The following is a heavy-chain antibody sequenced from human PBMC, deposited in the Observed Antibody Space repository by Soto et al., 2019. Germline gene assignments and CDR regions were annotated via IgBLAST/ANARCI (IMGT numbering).Heavy chain of an antibody. CDR1: GDSISGGGYY. V-gene: IGHV4-31*03. CDR3: ARDLGQMAFDY. CDR2: IYYSGST. J-gene: IGHJ4*02. Sequence: SETLSLTCTVSGDSISGGGYYWSWIRQYPRQHPGKGLEWIGYIYYSGSTYYNPSLKGRVSISVDTSKNQFSLKLNSLRAEDTAVYYCARDLGQMAFDYWGQGTLVTVSS.